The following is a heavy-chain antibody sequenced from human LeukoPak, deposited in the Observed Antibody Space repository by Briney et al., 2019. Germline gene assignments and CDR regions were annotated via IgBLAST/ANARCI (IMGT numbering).Heavy chain of an antibody. D-gene: IGHD4/OR15-4a*01. Sequence: GGTLRLSCAASGFTFRTYGMSWVRQAPGKGLEWVSGISGSGGSTYYADSVKGRFTISRDNSKITLYLQMNSLRAEDTAMYYCAKVSLNMVNDAFDIWGQGTMVSVSS. CDR3: AKVSLNMVNDAFDI. J-gene: IGHJ3*02. V-gene: IGHV3-23*01. CDR2: ISGSGGST. CDR1: GFTFRTYG.